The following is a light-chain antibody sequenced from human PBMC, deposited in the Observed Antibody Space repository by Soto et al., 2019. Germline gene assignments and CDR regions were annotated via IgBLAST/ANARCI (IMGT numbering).Light chain of an antibody. CDR1: SSDVGGYNY. CDR3: CSYTSISVYV. J-gene: IGLJ1*01. V-gene: IGLV2-14*01. Sequence: QSALTQPASVSGSPGQSITISCTGTSSDVGGYNYVSWYQQYPGKAPKLMIYEVSNRPSGVSNRFSGSKSCNTASLTISGLQAGEEADSYCCSYTSISVYVFGTGTNVTVL. CDR2: EVS.